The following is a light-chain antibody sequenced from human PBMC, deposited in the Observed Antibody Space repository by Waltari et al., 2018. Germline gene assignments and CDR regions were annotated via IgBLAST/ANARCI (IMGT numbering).Light chain of an antibody. J-gene: IGKJ4*01. Sequence: EIVMTQSPATLSVSPGESATLSCRASQSIGSNLAWYQQKPGQAPRLLIYDATTRDTDIAARFSGSGSGTEFTLTISSLQSEDFAVYYCQHYDNWPLTLGGGTKVEFK. CDR2: DAT. CDR1: QSIGSN. CDR3: QHYDNWPLT. V-gene: IGKV3-15*01.